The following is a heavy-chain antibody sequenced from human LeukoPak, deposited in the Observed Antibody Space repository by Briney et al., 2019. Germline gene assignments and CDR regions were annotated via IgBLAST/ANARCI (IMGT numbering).Heavy chain of an antibody. CDR1: GFTFSTHN. CDR3: VTLGVY. J-gene: IGHJ4*02. Sequence: GGSLRLSCAVSGFTFSTHNMNWVRQAPGKGLEWVSSISSTGTDINYADSVKGRFTISRDNAKNSLYLQMNSLRAEDSAVYYCVTLGVYWGQGTLVTVSS. D-gene: IGHD2-8*01. CDR2: ISSTGTDI. V-gene: IGHV3-21*06.